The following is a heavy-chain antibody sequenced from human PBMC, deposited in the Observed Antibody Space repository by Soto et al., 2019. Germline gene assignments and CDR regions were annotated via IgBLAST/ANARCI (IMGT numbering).Heavy chain of an antibody. V-gene: IGHV5-10-1*01. CDR2: IDPSDSYT. CDR3: ATLTTVFGVVIIPPFDS. Sequence: GASLKISCKGSGYSFTSYWISWVRQMPGKGLEWMGRIDPSDSYTNYSPSFQGHVTISADKSISTAYLQWSSLKASDTAMYYCATLTTVFGVVIIPPFDSWGQGTLVTVSS. J-gene: IGHJ4*02. CDR1: GYSFTSYW. D-gene: IGHD3-3*01.